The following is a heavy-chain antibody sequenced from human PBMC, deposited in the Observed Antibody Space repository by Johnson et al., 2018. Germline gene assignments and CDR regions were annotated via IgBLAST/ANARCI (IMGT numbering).Heavy chain of an antibody. D-gene: IGHD1-14*01. CDR2: IFVHGGGT. Sequence: VQLVQYGGGLVQPGRSLRLSCAASGSPSDDYALHWVRQVPGKGLEWVSGIFVHGGGTGDADSVKGRFTIPKDPAKNPLFLQMNSLRVEYTALSHCIKELKPGGMDVWVKGTTVTVSA. J-gene: IGHJ6*04. CDR1: GSPSDDYA. V-gene: IGHV3-9*02. CDR3: IKELKPGGMDV.